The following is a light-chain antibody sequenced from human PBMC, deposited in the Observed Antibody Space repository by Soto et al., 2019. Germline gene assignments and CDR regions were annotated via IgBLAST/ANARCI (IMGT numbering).Light chain of an antibody. CDR1: SSNIGSNT. CDR2: SNN. J-gene: IGLJ2*01. V-gene: IGLV1-44*01. CDR3: AAWDDSLNGPV. Sequence: QSVLTQPTSASGTPGQRVSISCSGRSSNIGSNTVNWYQQLPGTAPKLLIYSNNQRPSGVPDRFSGSKSGTSASLAISGLQSEDEADYYCAAWDDSLNGPVFGGGTKVIVL.